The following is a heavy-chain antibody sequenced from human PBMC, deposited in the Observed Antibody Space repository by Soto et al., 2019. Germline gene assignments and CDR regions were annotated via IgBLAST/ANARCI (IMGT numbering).Heavy chain of an antibody. CDR2: IYYSGST. V-gene: IGHV4-59*01. CDR3: ARRGGVWLRYSYYGMDV. D-gene: IGHD5-12*01. CDR1: GGSISSYY. J-gene: IGHJ6*02. Sequence: SETLSLTCTVSGGSISSYYWSWIRQPPGKGLEWIGYIYYSGSTTYNPSLKSRVTISVDTSKNQFSLKLSSVTAAGTAVYYCARRGGVWLRYSYYGMDVWGQGXTVTVSS.